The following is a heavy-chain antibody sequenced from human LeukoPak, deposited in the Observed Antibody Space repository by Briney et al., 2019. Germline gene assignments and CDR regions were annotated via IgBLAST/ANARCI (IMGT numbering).Heavy chain of an antibody. J-gene: IGHJ4*02. V-gene: IGHV3-49*03. D-gene: IGHD3-10*01. CDR1: GFTFGDYA. Sequence: GGSLRLSCTASGFTFGDYAMSWFRQAPGKGLVWVGFIRTKAYGGTTEYAASVKGRFTISRDDSKSIAYLQMNSLKTEDTAVYYCTRGDGSGSYHFDYWGQGTLVTVSS. CDR2: IRTKAYGGTT. CDR3: TRGDGSGSYHFDY.